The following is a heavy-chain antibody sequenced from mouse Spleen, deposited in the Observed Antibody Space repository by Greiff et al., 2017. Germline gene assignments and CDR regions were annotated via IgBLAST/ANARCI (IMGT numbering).Heavy chain of an antibody. Sequence: QVQLKQSGAELARPGASVKMSCKASGYTFTSYTMHWVKQRPGQGLEWIGYINPSSGYTKYNQKFEDKATLTADKSSSTAYMQLSSLTSEDSAVYYCARPLHYYGSSYYAMDYWGQGTSVTVSS. CDR3: ARPLHYYGSSYYAMDY. CDR2: INPSSGYT. CDR1: GYTFTSYT. J-gene: IGHJ4*01. D-gene: IGHD1-1*01. V-gene: IGHV1-4*01.